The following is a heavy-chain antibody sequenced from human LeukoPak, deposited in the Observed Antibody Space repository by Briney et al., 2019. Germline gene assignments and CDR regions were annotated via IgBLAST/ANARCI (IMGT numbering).Heavy chain of an antibody. CDR2: IYAGDANA. D-gene: IGHD3-3*01. V-gene: IGHV5-51*01. Sequence: GESLKISCKASGYTFTDYLIGWVRPMPGQGLGWMGIIYAGDANAKYRPSFEGQVTISADKSIRTAYLQWSSLKASDTGMYYCASGGDGNYFWDYWGQGTLVTVSS. CDR3: ASGGDGNYFWDY. CDR1: GYTFTDYL. J-gene: IGHJ4*02.